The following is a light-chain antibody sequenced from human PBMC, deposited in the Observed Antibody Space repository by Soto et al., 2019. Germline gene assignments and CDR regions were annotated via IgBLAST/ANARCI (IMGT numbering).Light chain of an antibody. J-gene: IGLJ2*01. V-gene: IGLV1-47*01. CDR2: SND. CDR3: AAWDDSLSGPL. Sequence: QSVLTQSPSASGTPGQRVTISCSGTSSNIGTNYVYWYQQLPGTAPKVLIYSNDKRPSGVPDRSSGSKSGTSASLAISGLRSEDEADYYCAAWDDSLSGPLFGGGTKLTVL. CDR1: SSNIGTNY.